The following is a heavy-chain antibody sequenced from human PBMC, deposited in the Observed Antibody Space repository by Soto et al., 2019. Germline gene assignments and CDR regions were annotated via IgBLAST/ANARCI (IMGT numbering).Heavy chain of an antibody. J-gene: IGHJ6*02. CDR2: IIPIFGTA. CDR3: ARDGGGYCSSTSCSNGMDV. V-gene: IGHV1-69*06. CDR1: GGTFSSYA. D-gene: IGHD2-2*01. Sequence: QVQLVQSGAEVKKPGSSVKVSCKASGGTFSSYAISWVRQAPGQGLEWMGGIIPIFGTANYAQKFQGRVTITADKSTSTAYMELSSLRSEDTAVYYCARDGGGYCSSTSCSNGMDVWGQGTTVTVSS.